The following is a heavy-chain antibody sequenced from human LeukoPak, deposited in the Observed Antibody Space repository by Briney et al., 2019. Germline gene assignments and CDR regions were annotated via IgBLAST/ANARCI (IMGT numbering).Heavy chain of an antibody. CDR3: ARGDSNGYFYY. Sequence: PSETLSLTCAVSGGSMSGYFWTWIRQPPEKGLEWIGYMKYGGNTRYNPSLKSRVTISVDMSENQFSLKLSSVIAADTAVYYCARGDSNGYFYYWGQGTLVSVSS. J-gene: IGHJ4*02. V-gene: IGHV4-59*01. D-gene: IGHD3-22*01. CDR1: GGSMSGYF. CDR2: MKYGGNT.